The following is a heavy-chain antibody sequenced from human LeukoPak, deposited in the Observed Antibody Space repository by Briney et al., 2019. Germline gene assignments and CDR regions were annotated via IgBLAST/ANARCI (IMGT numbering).Heavy chain of an antibody. V-gene: IGHV3-15*01. Sequence: KTGGSLRLSCAVSGFNFDIAWMNWVRQAPGEGLEWAGRIKSKDDGATTDYAAPVRGRFTISIDDSKNMLYLQMESLKTEDTAVYYCVSRDGYKPRYFMDVWGKGTTVTVSS. CDR3: VSRDGYKPRYFMDV. CDR2: IKSKDDGATT. D-gene: IGHD5-24*01. J-gene: IGHJ6*03. CDR1: GFNFDIAW.